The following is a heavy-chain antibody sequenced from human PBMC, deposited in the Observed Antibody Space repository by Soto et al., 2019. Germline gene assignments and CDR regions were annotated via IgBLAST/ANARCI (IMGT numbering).Heavy chain of an antibody. D-gene: IGHD3-10*01. CDR1: GFTFSSYW. CDR3: ARVYDMVRGKVPNFV. J-gene: IGHJ6*02. Sequence: GGSLRLSCAASGFTFSSYWMHWVRQAPGKGLVWVSRINSDGSSTSYADSVKGRFTISRDNAKNTLYLQMNSLRAEDTAVYYCARVYDMVRGKVPNFVWGQGTTVTVSS. V-gene: IGHV3-74*01. CDR2: INSDGSST.